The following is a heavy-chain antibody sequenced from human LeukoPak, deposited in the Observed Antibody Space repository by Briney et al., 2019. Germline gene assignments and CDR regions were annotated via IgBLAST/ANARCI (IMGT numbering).Heavy chain of an antibody. J-gene: IGHJ4*02. CDR3: ARSRGSGWYGDLDY. V-gene: IGHV1-69*13. D-gene: IGHD6-19*01. CDR1: GGTFSSYA. CDR2: IIPIFGTA. Sequence: SVKVSCKASGGTFSSYAISWVRQAPGQGLEWMGGIIPIFGTANYAQKFRGRVTITADESTSTAYMELSSLRSEDTAVYYCARSRGSGWYGDLDYWGQGTLVTVSS.